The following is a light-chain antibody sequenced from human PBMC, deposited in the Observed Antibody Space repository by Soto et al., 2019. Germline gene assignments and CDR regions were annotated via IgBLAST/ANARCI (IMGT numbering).Light chain of an antibody. J-gene: IGKJ4*01. CDR1: QRVSSSY. Sequence: EIVLTQSPGTLSLSPGERATLSCRASQRVSSSYLAWYQQKPGQAPRLLIHDASSRATGIPDRFSGSGSGTDVTLTISRLEPEDFAVYYCQQYGTSPLTFGGGTKVAIK. CDR2: DAS. CDR3: QQYGTSPLT. V-gene: IGKV3-20*01.